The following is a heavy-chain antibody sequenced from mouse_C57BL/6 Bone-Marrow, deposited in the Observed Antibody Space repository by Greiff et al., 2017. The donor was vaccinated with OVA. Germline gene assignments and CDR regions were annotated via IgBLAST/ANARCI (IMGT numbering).Heavy chain of an antibody. J-gene: IGHJ4*01. V-gene: IGHV1-72*01. CDR1: GYTFNSYW. CDR2: IDPKSGGT. Sequence: QVQLQQSGAELVKPGASVKLSCKASGYTFNSYWMHWVQQRPGRGLEWIGRIDPKSGGTKYNEKVKGKATLTVDKPSSKAYIQLSSLTSEDSAVYYCARYGSYDGFDGRKLDAMDYWGQGTSVTVSS. CDR3: ARYGSYDGFDGRKLDAMDY. D-gene: IGHD2-3*01.